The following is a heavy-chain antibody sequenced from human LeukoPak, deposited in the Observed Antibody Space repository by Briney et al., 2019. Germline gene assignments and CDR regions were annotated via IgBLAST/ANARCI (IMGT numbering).Heavy chain of an antibody. Sequence: SQTLSLTCAISGDSVSSNSVTWNWLRQSPSRGLEWLGRTYYRSTWYNDYAVSVRGRITVNPDTSKNQFSLHLNSVTPEDTAVYYCARRLTRYDCFDPGGQGILVTVSS. CDR3: ARRLTRYDCFDP. CDR1: GDSVSSNSVT. J-gene: IGHJ5*02. V-gene: IGHV6-1*01. CDR2: TYYRSTWYN. D-gene: IGHD1-1*01.